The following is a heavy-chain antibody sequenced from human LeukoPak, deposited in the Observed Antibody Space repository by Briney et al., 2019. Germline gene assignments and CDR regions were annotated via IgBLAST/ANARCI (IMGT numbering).Heavy chain of an antibody. CDR1: GFTFSSYS. Sequence: PGGSLRLSCAASGFTFSSYSMNWVRQAPGKGLKWVSYISSSSSTIYYADSVKGRFTISRDNAKNSLYLQMNSLRAEDTAVYYCARASPGYDFWSGPRDAFDIWGQGTMVTVSS. D-gene: IGHD3-3*01. J-gene: IGHJ3*02. CDR3: ARASPGYDFWSGPRDAFDI. CDR2: ISSSSSTI. V-gene: IGHV3-48*01.